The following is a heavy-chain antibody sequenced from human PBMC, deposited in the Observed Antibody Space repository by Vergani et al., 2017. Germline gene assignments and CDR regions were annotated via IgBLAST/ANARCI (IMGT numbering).Heavy chain of an antibody. V-gene: IGHV4-61*02. CDR2: IHASGTK. D-gene: IGHD2-15*01. J-gene: IGHJ3*02. Sequence: QVHLNEAGPGLVKPSQTLSLTCTVSGASITSGSFYWSWIRQPAGKGLEWIGRIHASGTKNYNPSLRSRVTLSVDTSKNQLSLKMISMTAADTAVYYCARDRLYCSGGSCYSDAFDIWGQGTMVTVSS. CDR3: ARDRLYCSGGSCYSDAFDI. CDR1: GASITSGSFY.